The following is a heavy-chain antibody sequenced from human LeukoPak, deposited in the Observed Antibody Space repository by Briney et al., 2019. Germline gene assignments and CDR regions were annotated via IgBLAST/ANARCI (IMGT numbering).Heavy chain of an antibody. CDR2: ISGSGSKT. Sequence: VGPLTLSCVSSRFTLINCAINWVRQPPGKGRDWVSAISGSGSKTFYADSVKGRFTISRDNPKNTLYLQMNSLRPEDTAVYYCVKEPRGYSFSFDIWGQGTMVTVSS. V-gene: IGHV3-23*01. D-gene: IGHD5-18*01. CDR3: VKEPRGYSFSFDI. CDR1: RFTLINCA. J-gene: IGHJ3*02.